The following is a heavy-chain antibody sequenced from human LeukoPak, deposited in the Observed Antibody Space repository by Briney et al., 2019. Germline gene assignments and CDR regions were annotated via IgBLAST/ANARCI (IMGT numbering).Heavy chain of an antibody. J-gene: IGHJ3*02. D-gene: IGHD3-9*01. CDR2: INPNSGGT. Sequence: ASVKVSCKASGYTFTGYYMHWVRQAPGQGLEWMGWINPNSGGTNYAQKFQGRVTMTRDTSISTAYMELSRLRSDDTAMYYCARDGTVLRYFDWLWASNAFDIWGQGTMVTVSS. V-gene: IGHV1-2*02. CDR1: GYTFTGYY. CDR3: ARDGTVLRYFDWLWASNAFDI.